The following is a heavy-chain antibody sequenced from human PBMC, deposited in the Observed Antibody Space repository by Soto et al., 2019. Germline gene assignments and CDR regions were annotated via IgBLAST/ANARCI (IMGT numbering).Heavy chain of an antibody. D-gene: IGHD3-22*01. Sequence: QLQLQESGPGLVKPSETLSLTCRVSDGSMSSDSSYWGWIRQPPGKGLEWIGVINHSGSTYHNLSLKGRVTMSVDASRNQFSLKLTSMTAADTAVYYCARLGGYVSVGYYYLWDSWGQGTLGTGS. CDR3: ARLGGYVSVGYYYLWDS. CDR2: INHSGST. CDR1: DGSMSSDSSY. V-gene: IGHV4-39*01. J-gene: IGHJ4*02.